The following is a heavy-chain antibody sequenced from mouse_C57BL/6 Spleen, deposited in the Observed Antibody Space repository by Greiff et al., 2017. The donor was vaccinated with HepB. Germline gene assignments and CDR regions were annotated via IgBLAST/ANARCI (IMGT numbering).Heavy chain of an antibody. Sequence: QVQLQQSGAELVMPGASVKLSCKASGYTFTSYWMHWVKQRPGQGLEWIGEIDPSDSYTNYNQKFKGKSTLTVDKSSSTAYMQLSSLTSEDSAVDYCARGGDLGIVKNYWGQGTTLTVSS. CDR1: GYTFTSYW. D-gene: IGHD3-3*01. V-gene: IGHV1-69*01. CDR3: ARGGDLGIVKNY. J-gene: IGHJ2*01. CDR2: IDPSDSYT.